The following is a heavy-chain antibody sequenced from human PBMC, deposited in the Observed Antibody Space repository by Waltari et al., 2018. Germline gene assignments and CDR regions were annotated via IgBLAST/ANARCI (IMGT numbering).Heavy chain of an antibody. CDR1: GYTFTGYY. Sequence: QVQLVQSGAEVKKPGASVKVSCKASGYTFTGYYIYWVRQAPGQGLEWMGRINPNSGATNYAQKFQGRITLTRDTSISTAYMELSSLTSDDTAMYYCARVNGGGYFFGGTYYDESNWFDPWGQGTLVTVSS. CDR3: ARVNGGGYFFGGTYYDESNWFDP. V-gene: IGHV1-2*06. J-gene: IGHJ5*02. CDR2: INPNSGAT. D-gene: IGHD2-15*01.